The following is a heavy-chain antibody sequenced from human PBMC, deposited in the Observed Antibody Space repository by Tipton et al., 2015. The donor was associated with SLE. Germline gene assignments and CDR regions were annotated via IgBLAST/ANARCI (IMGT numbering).Heavy chain of an antibody. CDR1: GGSVSSNPHY. J-gene: IGHJ4*02. Sequence: TLSLTCAVSGGSVSSNPHYWSWIRQPPGKGLEWIGEINHSGSTNYNPSLKSRVTISVDTSKNQFSLKLSSVTAADTAVYYCARGLGLLRQPLSYWGQGTPVTVSS. CDR2: INHSGST. D-gene: IGHD6-13*01. V-gene: IGHV4-34*01. CDR3: ARGLGLLRQPLSY.